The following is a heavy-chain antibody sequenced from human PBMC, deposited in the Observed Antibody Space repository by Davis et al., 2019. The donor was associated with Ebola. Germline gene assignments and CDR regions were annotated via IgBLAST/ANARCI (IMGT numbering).Heavy chain of an antibody. D-gene: IGHD3-22*01. CDR3: AKCGYDSSGYYVYYYYYGMDV. V-gene: IGHV3-23*01. CDR1: GFTFSSYA. Sequence: GESLKISCAASGFTFSSYAMSWVRQAPGKGLEWVSAISGSGGSTYYADSVKGRFTISRDNSKNTLYLQMNSLRAEDTAVYYCAKCGYDSSGYYVYYYYYGMDVWGQGTTVTVSS. J-gene: IGHJ6*02. CDR2: ISGSGGST.